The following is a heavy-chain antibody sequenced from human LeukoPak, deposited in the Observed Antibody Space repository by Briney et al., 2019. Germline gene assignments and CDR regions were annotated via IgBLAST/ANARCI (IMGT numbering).Heavy chain of an antibody. D-gene: IGHD6-13*01. CDR3: ARDSGYSSSWYSEFDY. J-gene: IGHJ4*02. V-gene: IGHV4-4*07. CDR1: GGSISSYY. CDR2: IYTSGST. Sequence: SSETLSLTCTVSGGSISSYYWSWIRQPAGKGLEWIGRIYTSGSTNYNPSLKSRVTMSVDTSKNQFSLKLSSVTAADTAVYYCARDSGYSSSWYSEFDYWGQGTLVTVSS.